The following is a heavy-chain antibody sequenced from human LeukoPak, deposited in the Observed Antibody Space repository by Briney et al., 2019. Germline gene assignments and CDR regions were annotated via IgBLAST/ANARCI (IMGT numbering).Heavy chain of an antibody. CDR3: ARTVYYGSGSYYFDY. CDR2: ISSSSSTI. V-gene: IGHV3-48*01. J-gene: IGHJ4*02. Sequence: GGSLRLSCAASGFTFSSYTMSWVRQAPGKGLEWVSYISSSSSTIYYADSVKGRFTISRDNAKNSLYLQMNSLRAEDTAVYYCARTVYYGSGSYYFDYWGQGTLVTVSS. CDR1: GFTFSSYT. D-gene: IGHD3-10*01.